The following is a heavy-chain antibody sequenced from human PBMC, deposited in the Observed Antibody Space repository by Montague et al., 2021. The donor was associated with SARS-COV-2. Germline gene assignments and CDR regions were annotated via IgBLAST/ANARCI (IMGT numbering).Heavy chain of an antibody. Sequence: TLSLTCAVSGGPVSSGAYSWTWVRQPPGKGLEWIGYIHHDGHTCYNPSLRSRVTISVERSKNQFSLKLTSVSAADTAVYFCAKSRITMVRGIYDAFDVWGQGTMVTVSS. J-gene: IGHJ3*01. CDR3: AKSRITMVRGIYDAFDV. CDR2: IHHDGHT. CDR1: GGPVSSGAYS. V-gene: IGHV4-30-2*01. D-gene: IGHD3-10*01.